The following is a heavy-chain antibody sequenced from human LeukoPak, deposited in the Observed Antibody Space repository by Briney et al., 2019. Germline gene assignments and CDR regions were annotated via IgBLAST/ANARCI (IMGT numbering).Heavy chain of an antibody. Sequence: GESLKISCKASGYSFTSYWIGWVRHMPGKGLEWMGIIEPSDSETRYTPSFQGQVTISVDESLTTAYLQWTSLKASDTAMYYCARQTAMGRPREYWGQGTQVTVSS. D-gene: IGHD5-18*01. CDR2: IEPSDSET. J-gene: IGHJ4*02. CDR1: GYSFTSYW. V-gene: IGHV5-51*01. CDR3: ARQTAMGRPREY.